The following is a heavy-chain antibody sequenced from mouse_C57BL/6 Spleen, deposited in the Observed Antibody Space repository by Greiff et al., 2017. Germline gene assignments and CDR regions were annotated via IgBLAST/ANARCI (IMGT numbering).Heavy chain of an antibody. Sequence: QVQLQQPGAELVRPGTSVKLSCKASGYTFTSYWMHWVKQRPGQGLEWIGVIDPSDSYTNYNQKFKGKATLTVDTSSSTAYMQLSSLTSEDSAVYYCASHLRAWFAYWGQGTLVTVSA. J-gene: IGHJ3*01. V-gene: IGHV1-59*01. CDR2: IDPSDSYT. D-gene: IGHD1-1*01. CDR3: ASHLRAWFAY. CDR1: GYTFTSYW.